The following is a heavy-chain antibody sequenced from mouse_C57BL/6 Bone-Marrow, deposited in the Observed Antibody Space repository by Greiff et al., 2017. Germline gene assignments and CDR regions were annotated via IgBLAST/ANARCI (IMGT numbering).Heavy chain of an antibody. Sequence: VQLQQSGAELVKPGASVKLSCKASGYTFTSYWMHWVKQRPGQGLEWIGMIHPNSGSTNYNEKFKSKATLTVDKSSSTAYMQLSSLTSEDSAVYYCARWIYDASWYFDVWGTGTTVTVSS. CDR2: IHPNSGST. V-gene: IGHV1-64*01. CDR1: GYTFTSYW. J-gene: IGHJ1*03. D-gene: IGHD2-3*01. CDR3: ARWIYDASWYFDV.